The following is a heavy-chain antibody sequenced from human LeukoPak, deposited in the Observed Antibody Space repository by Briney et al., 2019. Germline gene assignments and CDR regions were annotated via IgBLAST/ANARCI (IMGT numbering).Heavy chain of an antibody. Sequence: SETLSLTCTVSGGSISSSSYYWGWIRQPPGKGLEWIGSIYYSGSTYYNPSLKSRVTISVDTSKNQLSLKLSSVTAADTAVYYCARDLGYCTNGVCYANFDYWGQGTLVTVSS. CDR2: IYYSGST. D-gene: IGHD2-8*01. CDR1: GGSISSSSYY. CDR3: ARDLGYCTNGVCYANFDY. J-gene: IGHJ4*02. V-gene: IGHV4-39*07.